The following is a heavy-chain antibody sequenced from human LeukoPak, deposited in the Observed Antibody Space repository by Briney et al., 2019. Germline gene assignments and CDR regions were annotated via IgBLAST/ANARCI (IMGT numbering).Heavy chain of an antibody. CDR3: AREGGGYRLFEF. D-gene: IGHD2-15*01. J-gene: IGHJ4*02. Sequence: GGSLRLSCAASGYPFSNYGMDWVRQTPGRGLEWISYISGRATNTEYADSVKARFTISRDNAENTLYLQMDNLRAEDTAVYYCAREGGGYRLFEFWGQGLLVTVSS. CDR1: GYPFSNYG. CDR2: ISGRATNT. V-gene: IGHV3-48*04.